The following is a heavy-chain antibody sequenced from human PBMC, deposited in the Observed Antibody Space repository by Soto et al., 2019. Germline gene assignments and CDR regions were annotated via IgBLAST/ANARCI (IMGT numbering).Heavy chain of an antibody. J-gene: IGHJ6*02. CDR3: ARQSIVGVSQYYYYDTDV. V-gene: IGHV4-39*01. CDR1: GGSISSSSYY. Sequence: LSLTCTVSGGSISSSSYYWGWIRQPPGKGLEWIGGVYYSGSTYYNPSLKSRVTISVDTSKNQFSLKLSSVTAADTAVYYCARQSIVGVSQYYYYDTDVWGQGT. CDR2: VYYSGST. D-gene: IGHD1-26*01.